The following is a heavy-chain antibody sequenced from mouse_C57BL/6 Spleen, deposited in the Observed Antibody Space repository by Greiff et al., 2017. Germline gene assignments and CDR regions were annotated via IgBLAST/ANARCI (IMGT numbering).Heavy chain of an antibody. J-gene: IGHJ4*01. CDR2: ISYDGSN. Sequence: EVQVVESGPGLVKPSQSLSLTCSVTGYSITSGYYWNWIRQFPGNKLEWMGYISYDGSNNYNPSLKNRISITRDTSKNQFFLKLNSVTTEDTATYYCARSHYDYDDAMDYWGQGTSVTVSS. V-gene: IGHV3-6*01. CDR3: ARSHYDYDDAMDY. CDR1: GYSITSGYY. D-gene: IGHD2-4*01.